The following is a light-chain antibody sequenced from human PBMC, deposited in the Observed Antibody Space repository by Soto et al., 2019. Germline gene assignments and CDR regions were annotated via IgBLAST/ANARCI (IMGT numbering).Light chain of an antibody. Sequence: AIRMTQSPSSFSASTGDRVTITCRASQGISSYLAWYQQKPGKAPKLLIYAASTLQSGVPSRFSGSGSGTDFHLTISCLQSEDFATYYCQQYYSYPPWTFGQGTKVEIK. CDR1: QGISSY. CDR2: AAS. CDR3: QQYYSYPPWT. V-gene: IGKV1-8*01. J-gene: IGKJ1*01.